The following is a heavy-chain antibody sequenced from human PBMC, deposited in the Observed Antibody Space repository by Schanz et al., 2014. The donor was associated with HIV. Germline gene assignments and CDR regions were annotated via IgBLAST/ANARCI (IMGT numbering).Heavy chain of an antibody. CDR3: ARGSGPYYYYYGMDV. J-gene: IGHJ6*02. CDR1: GFIFADYA. D-gene: IGHD3-10*01. V-gene: IGHV3-30*03. CDR2: ISYDGSNK. Sequence: VQLVESGGGLVQPGRSLRLSCAASGFIFADYAMHWVRQAPGKGLEWVAVISYDGSNKYYADSVKGRFTISRDNSKNTLYLQMNSLRAEDTAVYYCARGSGPYYYYYGMDVWGQGTTVTVSS.